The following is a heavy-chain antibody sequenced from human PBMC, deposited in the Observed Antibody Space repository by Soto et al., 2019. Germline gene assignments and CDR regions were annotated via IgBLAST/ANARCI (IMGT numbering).Heavy chain of an antibody. V-gene: IGHV1-18*01. Sequence: QAQLVQSGGEVKKPGASVKVSCRASGYAFTSYGYAWVRQAPGQGLEWMGWISAYNGDTNYAQKFQGRVTLTTDTSTITVHMELRNLGSDDTAVYYCARSGAYCTSITCLFDSFWGLGTLVTVSS. CDR2: ISAYNGDT. CDR3: ARSGAYCTSITCLFDSF. D-gene: IGHD2-8*01. CDR1: GYAFTSYG. J-gene: IGHJ4*02.